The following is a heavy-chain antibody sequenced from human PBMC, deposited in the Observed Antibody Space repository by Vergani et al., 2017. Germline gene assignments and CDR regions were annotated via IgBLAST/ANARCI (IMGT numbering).Heavy chain of an antibody. CDR3: ARAMQNDIVLMVYATSPPYYMDV. CDR1: GGTFSSYA. Sequence: QVQLVQSGAEVKKPGSSVKVSCKASGGTFSSYAISWVRQAPGQGLEWMGGIIPIFGTANYAQKFQGRITITADESTSTAYMEVSSLRSEDTAVYYCARAMQNDIVLMVYATSPPYYMDVWGKGTTVTVYS. CDR2: IIPIFGTA. J-gene: IGHJ6*03. V-gene: IGHV1-69*01. D-gene: IGHD2-8*01.